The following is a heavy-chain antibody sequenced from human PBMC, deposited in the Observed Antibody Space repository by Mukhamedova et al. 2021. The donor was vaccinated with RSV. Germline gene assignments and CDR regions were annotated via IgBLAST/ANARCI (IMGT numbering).Heavy chain of an antibody. CDR3: ARGGYYNTY. V-gene: IGHV4-59*01. CDR2: IYYSGST. Sequence: IRQPPGKGLEWIGYIYYSGSTNYNPSLKSQVTISVDTSKNQFSLKLSSVTAADTAVYYCARGGYYNTYWGQGTLVTVSS. D-gene: IGHD3-9*01. J-gene: IGHJ4*02.